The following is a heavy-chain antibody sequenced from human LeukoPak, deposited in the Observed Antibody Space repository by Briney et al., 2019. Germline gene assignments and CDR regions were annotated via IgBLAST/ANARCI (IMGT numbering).Heavy chain of an antibody. D-gene: IGHD3-22*01. CDR1: GFTFSSYW. Sequence: GGSLRLSCAASGFTFSSYWMHWVRQAPGKGLVWVSRIKSDGSTRYADSVKGRFTISIDNAKNTVSLQMNSLRAEDTGVYYCARAPSEIGGYYPEYFRHWGQGTLVTVSP. CDR2: IKSDGST. V-gene: IGHV3-74*01. J-gene: IGHJ1*01. CDR3: ARAPSEIGGYYPEYFRH.